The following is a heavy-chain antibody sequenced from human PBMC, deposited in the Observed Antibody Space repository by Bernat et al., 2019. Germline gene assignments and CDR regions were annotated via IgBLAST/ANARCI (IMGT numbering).Heavy chain of an antibody. D-gene: IGHD2-21*01. V-gene: IGHV5-51*01. J-gene: IGHJ2*01. CDR2: IYPGDSDT. Sequence: EVQLVQSGAEVKKPGESLKISCKGSGYSFTSYWIGWVRQMPGKGLEWMGIIYPGDSDTRYSTSFQGQVTISADKSISTAYLQWSSLKASDTAMYYCASAYCGGDCYSYDDWYFDLWGRGTLVTVSS. CDR3: ASAYCGGDCYSYDDWYFDL. CDR1: GYSFTSYW.